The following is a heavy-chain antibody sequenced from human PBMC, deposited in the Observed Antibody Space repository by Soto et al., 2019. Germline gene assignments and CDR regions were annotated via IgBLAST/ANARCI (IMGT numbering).Heavy chain of an antibody. J-gene: IGHJ4*02. CDR3: AKDRRAGGNSAFYFDF. CDR1: GFTFDDYA. V-gene: IGHV3-23*01. D-gene: IGHD3-16*01. CDR2: ISATGGGT. Sequence: PGGSLRLSCAASGFTFDDYAMHWVRQAPGKGLEWVSGISATGGGTYYADSVKGRFTISRDNSHNTLYLQVHSLTAEDTAVYYCAKDRRAGGNSAFYFDFWGQGAQVTVSS.